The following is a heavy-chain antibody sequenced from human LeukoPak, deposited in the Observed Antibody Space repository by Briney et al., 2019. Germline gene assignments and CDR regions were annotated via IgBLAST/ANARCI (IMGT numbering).Heavy chain of an antibody. CDR3: ARDFGVVTTSGYYYGMDV. J-gene: IGHJ6*02. CDR1: GFTFSSYA. Sequence: GGSLRLSCAASGFTFSSYAMHWVRQAPGKGLEWVAVISYDGSNKYYADSVKGRFTISRDNSKNTLYLQMNSLRAEDTAVYYCARDFGVVTTSGYYYGMDVWGQGTTVTVSS. D-gene: IGHD3-3*01. V-gene: IGHV3-30-3*01. CDR2: ISYDGSNK.